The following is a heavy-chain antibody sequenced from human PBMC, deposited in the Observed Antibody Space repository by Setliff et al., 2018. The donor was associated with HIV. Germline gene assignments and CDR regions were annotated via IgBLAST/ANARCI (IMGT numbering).Heavy chain of an antibody. CDR2: IYYSGNA. V-gene: IGHV4-30-4*08. CDR1: GGSISSADYY. Sequence: LSLTCTVSGGSISSADYYWSWIRQPPGKGLEWIGYIYYSGNAYFNPALKSRITMSVDTSEDQFSLKLSSVTAADTAVYYCARVVVERATIFDFWGPGTLVTVSS. CDR3: ARVVVERATIFDF. D-gene: IGHD5-12*01. J-gene: IGHJ4*02.